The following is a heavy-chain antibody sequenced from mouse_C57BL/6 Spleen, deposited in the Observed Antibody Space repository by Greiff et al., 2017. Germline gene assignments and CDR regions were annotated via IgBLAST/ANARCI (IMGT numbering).Heavy chain of an antibody. CDR3: ARSLRGYFDY. CDR1: GYTFTDYY. J-gene: IGHJ2*01. CDR2: INPNNGGT. D-gene: IGHD1-1*01. Sequence: EVKVVASGPELVKPGASVKIFCKASGYTFTDYYMNWVKQSHGKSLEWIGDINPNNGGTSYNQKFKGKATLTVDKSASTAYMELRSLTSEDSAVYYCARSLRGYFDYWGQGTTLTVSS. V-gene: IGHV1-26*01.